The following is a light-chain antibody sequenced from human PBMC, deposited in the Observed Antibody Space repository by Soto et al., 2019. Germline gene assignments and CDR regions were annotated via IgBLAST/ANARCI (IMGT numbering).Light chain of an antibody. V-gene: IGLV2-14*01. J-gene: IGLJ1*01. CDR1: SSDVGGYNY. CDR2: EVS. CDR3: SSYTTSSTPYV. Sequence: QSVLTQPASVSGSPGQSITISCTGTSSDVGGYNYVSWYQQHPGKAPKLMIYEVSTRPSGVSNRFSGSKSGNTASLTISGLQAEDEADYYCSSYTTSSTPYVFGIGTKVTV.